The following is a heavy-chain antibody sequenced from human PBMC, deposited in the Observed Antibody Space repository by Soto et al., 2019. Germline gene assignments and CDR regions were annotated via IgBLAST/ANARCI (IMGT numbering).Heavy chain of an antibody. CDR1: GFSFSNYN. V-gene: IGHV3-48*02. CDR3: ARDFGHGYYLDY. D-gene: IGHD3-3*01. CDR2: ITDSSDTV. Sequence: GGSLRLSCVASGFSFSNYNMNWVRQAPGKGLEWVSYITDSSDTVHYADSVRGRFTISRDNAESSLYMQMNSLKDEDTAVYFCARDFGHGYYLDYWGRGTLVTVSS. J-gene: IGHJ4*02.